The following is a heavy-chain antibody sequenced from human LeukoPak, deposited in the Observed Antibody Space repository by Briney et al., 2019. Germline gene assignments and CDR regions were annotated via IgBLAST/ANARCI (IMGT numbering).Heavy chain of an antibody. V-gene: IGHV4-30-4*01. J-gene: IGHJ4*02. D-gene: IGHD4-23*01. CDR3: GKVGGNTNS. CDR1: GASITSDIFY. Sequence: SETLSLTCSVSGASITSDIFYWNWIRQSPGKGLEWIGAIHNSRGTSYNPSLESRLTISVDPSENKFFLKMTSVTDADTATYYCGKVGGNTNSWGQGTLVTVSS. CDR2: IHNSRGT.